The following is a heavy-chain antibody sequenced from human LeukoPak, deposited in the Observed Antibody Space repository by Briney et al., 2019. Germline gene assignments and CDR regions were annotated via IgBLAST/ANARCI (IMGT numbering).Heavy chain of an antibody. CDR3: GRDLVTCSSGICQMTSHY. CDR1: GFTFNKYA. J-gene: IGHJ4*02. CDR2: ISGSGDST. D-gene: IGHD2-15*01. V-gene: IGHV3-23*01. Sequence: GGSLRLSYRASGFTFNKYAMRWLRQAPGKGLEWVSGISGSGDSTYYADSVKGRFTISRDNSKNTLYLQMNSLRAEDTAVYFCGRDLVTCSSGICQMTSHYWGQGALVTVSS.